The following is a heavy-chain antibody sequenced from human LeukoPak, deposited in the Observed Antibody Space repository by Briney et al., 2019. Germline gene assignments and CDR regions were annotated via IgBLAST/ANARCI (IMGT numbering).Heavy chain of an antibody. J-gene: IGHJ4*02. CDR3: ARADHYDSSGGFDY. D-gene: IGHD3-22*01. Sequence: PSETLSLTCTVSGGSISTNYWSWIRQPAGKGLEWIGYIYYSGSTNYNPSLKSRVTISVDTSKNQFSLKLSSVTAADTAVYYCARADHYDSSGGFDYWGQGTLVTVSS. CDR1: GGSISTNY. V-gene: IGHV4-59*01. CDR2: IYYSGST.